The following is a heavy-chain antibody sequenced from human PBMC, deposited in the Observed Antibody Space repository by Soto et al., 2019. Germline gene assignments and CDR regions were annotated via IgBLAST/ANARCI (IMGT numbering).Heavy chain of an antibody. D-gene: IGHD4-4*01. Sequence: GESLKISCEGSGYTFTTYWIGWVRQMPGKGLEWMGIIYPADSDTRYSPSFQGQVTISVDKSISTAYLQWSSLKASDTAMYYWARPALQAAPLPFGFWGQGPLVTGSS. CDR3: ARPALQAAPLPFGF. V-gene: IGHV5-51*01. J-gene: IGHJ4*01. CDR2: IYPADSDT. CDR1: GYTFTTYW.